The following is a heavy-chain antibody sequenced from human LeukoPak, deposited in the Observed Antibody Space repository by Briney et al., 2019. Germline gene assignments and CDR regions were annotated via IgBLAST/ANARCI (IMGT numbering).Heavy chain of an antibody. CDR2: IYTGGT. V-gene: IGHV3-66*01. Sequence: GGSLRLSCAASGFTVSSIYVTWVRQAPGKGLEWVSVIYTGGTYYADSVKGRFTISRDDSKNTLHLQMKSLRAEDTAVYYCVSSPVLRYFAYWGQGTLVSVSS. J-gene: IGHJ4*02. D-gene: IGHD3-9*01. CDR3: VSSPVLRYFAY. CDR1: GFTVSSIY.